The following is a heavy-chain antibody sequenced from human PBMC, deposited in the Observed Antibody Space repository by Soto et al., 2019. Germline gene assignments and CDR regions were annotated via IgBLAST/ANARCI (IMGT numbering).Heavy chain of an antibody. CDR1: GFTFSSYA. V-gene: IGHV3-30-3*01. CDR3: AREGVGFYYYGMDV. Sequence: GGSLRLSCAASGFTFSSYAMHWVRQAPGKGLEWVAVISYDGSNKYYADSVKGRFTISRDNSKNTLYLQMNSLRAEDTAVYYCAREGVGFYYYGMDVWGQGTTVTVSS. CDR2: ISYDGSNK. D-gene: IGHD1-26*01. J-gene: IGHJ6*02.